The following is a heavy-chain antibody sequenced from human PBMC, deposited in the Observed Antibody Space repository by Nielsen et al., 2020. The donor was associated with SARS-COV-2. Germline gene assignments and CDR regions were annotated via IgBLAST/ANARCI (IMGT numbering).Heavy chain of an antibody. Sequence: SETLSLTCTVSGGSISSDGSCWSWIRQHPGKGLEWIGYIYHSGSTYYNPSLKSRVIMSVDTSKNQFSLELRSVTAADTAVYYCARASGITMTEDWIDPWGQGTLVTVSS. CDR1: GGSISSDGSC. CDR2: IYHSGST. V-gene: IGHV4-31*03. J-gene: IGHJ5*02. CDR3: ARASGITMTEDWIDP. D-gene: IGHD3-22*01.